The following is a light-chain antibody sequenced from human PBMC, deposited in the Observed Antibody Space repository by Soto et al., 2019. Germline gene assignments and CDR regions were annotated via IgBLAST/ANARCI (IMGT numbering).Light chain of an antibody. V-gene: IGKV3-20*01. CDR1: QSVSSSY. J-gene: IGKJ1*01. CDR3: QQYGSSPRT. Sequence: EIVLTQSPGTLSLSPGERATLSCRASQSVSSSYLAWYQQKPGQAPRLLLYGASSRATGIPDRFSGSGSGTEFTRTISRLEPEDFAVYYCQQYGSSPRTFGQGTKVEIK. CDR2: GAS.